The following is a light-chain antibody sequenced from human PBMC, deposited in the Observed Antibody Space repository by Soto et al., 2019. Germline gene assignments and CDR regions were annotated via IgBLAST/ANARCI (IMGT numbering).Light chain of an antibody. CDR2: LGS. CDR3: MQALQTPLT. CDR1: QSLLHGNGYNY. V-gene: IGKV2-28*01. J-gene: IGKJ4*01. Sequence: EIVVTKSPLSLPVSPGEPASISCRSSQSLLHGNGYNYLDWYLQKPGQSPQLLIYLGSSRAAGVPDRFSGSGSGRDFTLKISRVEAEDVGVYYCMQALQTPLTFGGGTKVDIK.